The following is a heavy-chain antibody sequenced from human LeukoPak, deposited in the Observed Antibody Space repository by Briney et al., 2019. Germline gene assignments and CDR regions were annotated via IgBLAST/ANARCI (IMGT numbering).Heavy chain of an antibody. CDR1: GGSISSGGYY. CDR3: ARALNYYYIDHRAAAGTGGFDP. V-gene: IGHV4-31*03. J-gene: IGHJ5*02. D-gene: IGHD6-13*01. Sequence: SSQTLSLTCTVSGGSISSGGYYWSWIRQHPGKGLEWIGYIYYSGSTYYNPSLKSRVTISVDTSKNQFSLKLSSVTAADTAVYYCARALNYYYIDHRAAAGTGGFDPWGRGTLVTVSS. CDR2: IYYSGST.